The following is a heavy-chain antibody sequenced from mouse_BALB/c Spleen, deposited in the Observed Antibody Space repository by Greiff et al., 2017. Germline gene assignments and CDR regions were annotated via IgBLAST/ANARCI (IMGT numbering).Heavy chain of an antibody. CDR1: GYAFTNYL. Sequence: QVQLQQSGAELVRPGTSVKVSCKASGYAFTNYLIEWVKQRPGQGLEWIGVINPGSGGTNYNEKFKGKATLTADKSSSTAYMQLSSLTSDDSAVYFCARITTATRYAMDYWGQGTSVTVSS. J-gene: IGHJ4*01. CDR3: ARITTATRYAMDY. D-gene: IGHD1-2*01. V-gene: IGHV1-54*01. CDR2: INPGSGGT.